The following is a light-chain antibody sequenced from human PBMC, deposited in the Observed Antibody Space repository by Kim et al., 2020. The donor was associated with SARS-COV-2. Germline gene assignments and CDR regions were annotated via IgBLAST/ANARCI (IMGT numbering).Light chain of an antibody. J-gene: IGLJ3*02. CDR3: AAWDDSLRGRV. Sequence: QAVVTQPPSASGTPGQRVIISCSGSSSNVEKNTVNWYQQLPGTAPKLLIYSNNQRPSGVPDRFSASKSGTSASLAISGLQSEDEADYYCAAWDDSLRGRVFGGGTQLTVL. V-gene: IGLV1-44*01. CDR1: SSNVEKNT. CDR2: SNN.